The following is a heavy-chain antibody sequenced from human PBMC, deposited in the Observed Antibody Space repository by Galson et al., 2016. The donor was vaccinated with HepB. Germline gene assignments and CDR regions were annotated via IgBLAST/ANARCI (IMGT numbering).Heavy chain of an antibody. V-gene: IGHV3-23*01. J-gene: IGHJ5*02. CDR1: GFTFSSHP. Sequence: SLRLSCAGSGFTFSSHPMNWVRQAPGKGLEWVSSIGSRGDDTYYADSVKGRFIISRDNYKNTLYIQMNSMRAEDTAMYYCASAFTFGGVMVIPGEWFDPWGQGTLVTVSS. D-gene: IGHD3-16*01. CDR3: ASAFTFGGVMVIPGEWFDP. CDR2: IGSRGDDT.